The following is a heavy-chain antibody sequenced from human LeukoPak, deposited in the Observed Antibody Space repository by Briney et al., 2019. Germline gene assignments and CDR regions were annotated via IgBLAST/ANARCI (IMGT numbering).Heavy chain of an antibody. CDR2: ISSSGSII. Sequence: PGGSLRLSCAASGFTFSSYAMSWVRQAPGKGLEWVSYISSSGSIIYYEDSVKGRFSISRDNAKNSLYLQMNSLRAEDMAVYYCARDKGGLHGSKIFVAFDIWGQGTMVTVSS. V-gene: IGHV3-48*04. CDR3: ARDKGGLHGSKIFVAFDI. CDR1: GFTFSSYA. J-gene: IGHJ3*02. D-gene: IGHD3-10*01.